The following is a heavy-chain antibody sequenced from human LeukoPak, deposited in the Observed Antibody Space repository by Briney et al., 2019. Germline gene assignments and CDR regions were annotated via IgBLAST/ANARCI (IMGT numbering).Heavy chain of an antibody. V-gene: IGHV3-11*01. D-gene: IGHD6-19*01. CDR2: ITDSGGSK. Sequence: GGSLRLSCAASGFTFSNYYMAWIRQAPGKGLEGVSYITDSGGSKYYADSVKGRFTISRDNAENSLYLQMNNLRAEDTAVYYCARDLAVAGYWGQGTLVTVSS. CDR1: GFTFSNYY. J-gene: IGHJ4*02. CDR3: ARDLAVAGY.